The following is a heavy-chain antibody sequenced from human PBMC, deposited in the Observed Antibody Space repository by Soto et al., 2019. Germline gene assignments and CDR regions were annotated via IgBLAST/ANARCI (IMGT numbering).Heavy chain of an antibody. CDR2: IIPIFGTA. CDR3: ARTYYYDSSGYHWYFDL. V-gene: IGHV1-69*13. CDR1: GGTFSSYA. J-gene: IGHJ2*01. Sequence: SVKVSCQASGGTFSSYAISWVRQAPGQGLEWMGGIIPIFGTANYAQKFQGRVTITADESTSTAYMELSSLRSEDTAVYYCARTYYYDSSGYHWYFDLWGRGTLVTVSS. D-gene: IGHD3-22*01.